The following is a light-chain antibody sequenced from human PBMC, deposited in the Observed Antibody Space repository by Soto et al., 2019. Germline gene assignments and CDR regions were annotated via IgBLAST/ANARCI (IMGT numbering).Light chain of an antibody. Sequence: EIVLTQSPGTLSLSPGDRATLSCRASQTIRNNYLAWYQQKPGQAPRLLIYGASSRAAGSPDRFSGSGSGTDFTLTISRLEPEDSAVYYCQQHTNWPLTFGGGTKVDIK. J-gene: IGKJ4*01. CDR2: GAS. V-gene: IGKV3D-20*02. CDR3: QQHTNWPLT. CDR1: QTIRNNY.